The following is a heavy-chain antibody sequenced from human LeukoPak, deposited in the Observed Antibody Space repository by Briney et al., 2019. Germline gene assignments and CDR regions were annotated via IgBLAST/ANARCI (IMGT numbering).Heavy chain of an antibody. CDR1: GYTFTGYY. V-gene: IGHV1-2*02. J-gene: IGHJ5*02. CDR3: ARGGKVVAATPRKGLNGSWFDP. CDR2: IKPNSGGT. D-gene: IGHD2-15*01. Sequence: ASVKGSCKASGYTFTGYYMHCVRHAPGQGLEWMGGIKPNSGGTNYAQKFQGRVTMTRDTSISPAYMELSRLRSDDTAVYYCARGGKVVAATPRKGLNGSWFDPWGQGTLVTVSS.